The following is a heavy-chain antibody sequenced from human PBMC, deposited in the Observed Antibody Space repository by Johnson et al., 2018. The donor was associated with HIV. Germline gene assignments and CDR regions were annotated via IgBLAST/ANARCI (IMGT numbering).Heavy chain of an antibody. J-gene: IGHJ3*02. V-gene: IGHV3-53*01. CDR1: GFTVSSNY. CDR2: SYSGGST. CDR3: AREGSQVAFDI. Sequence: VQLVESGGGLIQPGGSLRLSCAASGFTVSSNYMSWVRQAPGKGLEWVSVSYSGGSTYYADSMKGRFTIISDNSKNTLYLQMNSLRAEDTAGYYRAREGSQVAFDIWGQGPMVTVSS.